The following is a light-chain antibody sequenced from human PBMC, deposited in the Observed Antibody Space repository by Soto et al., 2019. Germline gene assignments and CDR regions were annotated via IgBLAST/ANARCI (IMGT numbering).Light chain of an antibody. J-gene: IGLJ3*02. V-gene: IGLV2-23*02. CDR1: SSDVGSYNL. Sequence: QSVLTQPASVSGSPGQSITISCTATSSDVGSYNLVSWYQQHPGKAPKLMIYEVSKRPSGVSNRFSGSKYGNTASLTISGLQAEDEADYYCCSYAGSSTWVFGGGTKVTVL. CDR2: EVS. CDR3: CSYAGSSTWV.